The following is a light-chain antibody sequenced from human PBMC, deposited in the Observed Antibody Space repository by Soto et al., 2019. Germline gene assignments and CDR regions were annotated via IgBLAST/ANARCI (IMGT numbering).Light chain of an antibody. CDR3: GTWDRSLSSYV. J-gene: IGLJ1*01. CDR1: TSNIGVDY. V-gene: IGLV1-51*01. Sequence: QSVLTQPPSVSAAPGQTVTISCSGSTSNIGVDYVSWYKQVPGTAPKVIVYDTDKRPSGIPDRFSASKSGTSATLGITGLQTGDEADYYCGTWDRSLSSYVFGTGTKLTVL. CDR2: DTD.